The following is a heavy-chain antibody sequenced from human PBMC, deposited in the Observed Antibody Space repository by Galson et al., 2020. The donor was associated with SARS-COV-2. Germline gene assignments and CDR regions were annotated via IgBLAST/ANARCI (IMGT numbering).Heavy chain of an antibody. CDR3: AKDRRFWERITMIVVVRLGAFDI. J-gene: IGHJ3*02. Sequence: GGSLRLSCAASGFTFSSYAMSWVRQAPGKGLEWVSAISGSGGSTYYADSVKGRFTISRDNSKNTLYLQMNSLRAEDTAVYYCAKDRRFWERITMIVVVRLGAFDIWGQGTMVTVSS. CDR2: ISGSGGST. V-gene: IGHV3-23*01. CDR1: GFTFSSYA. D-gene: IGHD3-22*01.